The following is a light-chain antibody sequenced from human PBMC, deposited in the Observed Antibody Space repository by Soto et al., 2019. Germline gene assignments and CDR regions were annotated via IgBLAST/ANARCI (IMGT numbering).Light chain of an antibody. CDR3: QQYSSSRT. CDR2: GGS. J-gene: IGKJ1*01. Sequence: ERVMTQSPATLSVSPGERATRYCRASQSVSSNHLAWYQQKPGQAPRLLIYGGSSRATGIPVRFSGSGSETDFTLTITRLEPEDFAMYYCQQYSSSRTFGQGTKVDIK. CDR1: QSVSSNH. V-gene: IGKV3-20*01.